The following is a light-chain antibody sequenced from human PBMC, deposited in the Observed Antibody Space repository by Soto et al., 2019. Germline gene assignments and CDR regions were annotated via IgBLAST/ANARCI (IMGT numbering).Light chain of an antibody. CDR1: QSVGSSY. CDR3: QQFGTSPLT. Sequence: EIVLTQSPGTLSLSPGDTATLSCRASQSVGSSYLAWYQQKPGQAPRLLIYGTSSRATGIPDRFSGSGSGTDFTLTISRLEPEDFAVYYRQQFGTSPLTFGGGTKVEIK. J-gene: IGKJ4*01. V-gene: IGKV3-20*01. CDR2: GTS.